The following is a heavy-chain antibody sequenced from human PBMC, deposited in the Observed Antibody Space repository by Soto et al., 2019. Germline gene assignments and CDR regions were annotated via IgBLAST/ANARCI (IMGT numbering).Heavy chain of an antibody. CDR2: INPSGGST. J-gene: IGHJ4*02. D-gene: IGHD2-15*01. Sequence: GASVKVSCKASGYTFTSYYMHWVRQAPGQGLEWMGIINPSGGSTSYAQKFQGRVTMTRDTSTSTVYMEPSSLRSEDTAVYYCARGYCSGGSCYNFDYWGQGTLVTVSS. CDR3: ARGYCSGGSCYNFDY. CDR1: GYTFTSYY. V-gene: IGHV1-46*01.